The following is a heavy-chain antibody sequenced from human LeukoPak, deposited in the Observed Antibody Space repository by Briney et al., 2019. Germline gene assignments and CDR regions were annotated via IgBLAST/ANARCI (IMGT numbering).Heavy chain of an antibody. J-gene: IGHJ3*02. Sequence: SVKASCKASGGTFSSYAISWVRQAPGQGLEWMGGIIPIFGTANYAQKFQGRVTITTDESTSTAYMELSSLRSEDTAVYYCARDIKAVAGLVVPVDAFDIWGQGTMVTVSS. D-gene: IGHD6-19*01. CDR1: GGTFSSYA. V-gene: IGHV1-69*05. CDR2: IIPIFGTA. CDR3: ARDIKAVAGLVVPVDAFDI.